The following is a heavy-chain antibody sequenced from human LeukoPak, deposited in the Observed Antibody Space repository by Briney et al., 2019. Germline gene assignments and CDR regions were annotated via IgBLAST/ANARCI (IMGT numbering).Heavy chain of an antibody. J-gene: IGHJ2*01. CDR3: ARLLGYYDILTGYSQYWYFDL. D-gene: IGHD3-9*01. CDR1: GFTFSDYY. Sequence: LTGGSLRLSCAASGFTFSDYYMSWIRQAPGKGLEWVSAISGSGGSTYYADSVKGRFTISRDNSKNTLYLQMNSLRAEDTAVYYCARLLGYYDILTGYSQYWYFDLWGRGTLVTVSS. CDR2: ISGSGGST. V-gene: IGHV3-23*01.